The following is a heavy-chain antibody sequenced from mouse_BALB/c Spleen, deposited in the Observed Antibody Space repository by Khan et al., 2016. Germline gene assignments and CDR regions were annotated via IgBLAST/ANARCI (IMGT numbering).Heavy chain of an antibody. J-gene: IGHJ3*01. Sequence: QVQLQQSGAELVRPGTSVKVSCKAPGYAFTNYLTEWVKQRPGQGFEWIGVINPGSGGSNYNEKFKGKAALTADISFSTAYMQLSSLTSDDSAIYCCGSSGGYGVGYACWDQGTLVTVTA. CDR3: GSSGGYGVGYAC. V-gene: IGHV1-54*01. CDR2: INPGSGGS. CDR1: GYAFTNYL. D-gene: IGHD2-2*01.